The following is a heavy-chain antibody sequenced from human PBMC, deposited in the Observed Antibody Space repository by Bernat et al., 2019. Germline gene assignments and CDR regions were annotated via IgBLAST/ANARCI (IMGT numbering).Heavy chain of an antibody. Sequence: EVQLVESGGGLVQPGGSLRLSCAASGFTFSSYWMSWVRQAPGNGLEWVANIKQDGSEKYYVDSVKGRFTISRDNAKNSLYLQMNSLRAEDTAVYYCARGNYYGSGSYFGYWGQGTLVTVSS. CDR2: IKQDGSEK. J-gene: IGHJ4*02. D-gene: IGHD3-10*01. CDR1: GFTFSSYW. V-gene: IGHV3-7*04. CDR3: ARGNYYGSGSYFGY.